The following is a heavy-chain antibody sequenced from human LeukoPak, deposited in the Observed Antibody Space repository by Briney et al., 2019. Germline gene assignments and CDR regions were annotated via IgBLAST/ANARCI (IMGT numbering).Heavy chain of an antibody. J-gene: IGHJ4*02. D-gene: IGHD6-13*01. CDR2: ISGSGDST. Sequence: GGSLRLSCAASGFTFSSYAMSWVRQAPGKGLEWVSAISGSGDSTYYADSVKGRFTISRDNSKNTLYLQMNSLRAEDTAVYYCARALLIADFDYWGQGTLVTVSS. CDR3: ARALLIADFDY. V-gene: IGHV3-23*01. CDR1: GFTFSSYA.